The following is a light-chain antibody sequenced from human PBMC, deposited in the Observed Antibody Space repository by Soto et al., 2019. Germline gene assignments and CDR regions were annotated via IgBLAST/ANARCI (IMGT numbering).Light chain of an antibody. CDR2: ENN. Sequence: QSVLTRPPSVSAAPGQKVTISCSGSSSNIGNNYVSWYQQLPGTAPKLLIYENNKRPSGIPDRFSGSKSGTSATLGITGLQNGDEADYYCGTWDSSLSAGVFGTGTKVT. CDR1: SSNIGNNY. V-gene: IGLV1-51*02. J-gene: IGLJ1*01. CDR3: GTWDSSLSAGV.